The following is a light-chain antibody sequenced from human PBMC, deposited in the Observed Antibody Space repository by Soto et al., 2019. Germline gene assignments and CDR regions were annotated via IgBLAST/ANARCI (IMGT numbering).Light chain of an antibody. CDR3: QQSYSTPPIT. V-gene: IGKV1-39*01. Sequence: DIQMTQSPSSLSASVGDRVTITCRASQSISSSLNWYKQKPGKAPKLLIYAASSLQSGVPSRFSGSGSGTNFTLTISTLQPEDFATYYCQQSYSTPPITFGQGTRLEIK. CDR1: QSISSS. J-gene: IGKJ5*01. CDR2: AAS.